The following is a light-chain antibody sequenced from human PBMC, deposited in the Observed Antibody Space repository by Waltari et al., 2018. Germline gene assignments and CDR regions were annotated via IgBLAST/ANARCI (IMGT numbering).Light chain of an antibody. V-gene: IGLV1-44*01. J-gene: IGLJ2*01. CDR3: AAWDDSLNVV. CDR2: SNN. CDR1: SSNIGSNT. Sequence: QSVLTQPPSASGTPGQRVTISCSGSSSNIGSNTVNWYQPLPGTAPNLLIYSNNQRPSGVPDRFSGSKSGTSASLAISGLQSEDEADYYCAAWDDSLNVVFGGGTKLTVL.